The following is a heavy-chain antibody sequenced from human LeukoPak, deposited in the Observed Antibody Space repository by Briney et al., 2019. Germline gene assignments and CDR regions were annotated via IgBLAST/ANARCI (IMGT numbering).Heavy chain of an antibody. J-gene: IGHJ4*02. CDR2: IYSGGST. V-gene: IGHV3-53*01. CDR1: GFTVSSNY. Sequence: PGGSLRLSCAAPGFTVSSNYMSWVRQAPGKGLEWVSVIYSGGSTYYADSVKGRFTISRDNAKNSLYLQMNSLRAEDTALYYCARCRHSYDSSGFPHYWGQGTLVTVSS. D-gene: IGHD3-22*01. CDR3: ARCRHSYDSSGFPHY.